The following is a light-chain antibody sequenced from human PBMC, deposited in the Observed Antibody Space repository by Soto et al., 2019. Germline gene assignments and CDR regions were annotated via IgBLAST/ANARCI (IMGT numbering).Light chain of an antibody. CDR3: CSYAGSSTYV. V-gene: IGLV2-23*01. CDR1: SSDVGNYNL. Sequence: QSVLTQPASVSGSHGRSITISCTGTSSDVGNYNLVSWYQQHPGKAPKLMIYEGSKRPSGVSNRFSGSKSGNTASLTISILQAEDEADYYCCSYAGSSTYVFGTGTKLTVL. J-gene: IGLJ1*01. CDR2: EGS.